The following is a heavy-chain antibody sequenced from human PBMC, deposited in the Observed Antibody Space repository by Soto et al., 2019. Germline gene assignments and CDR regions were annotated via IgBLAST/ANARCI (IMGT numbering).Heavy chain of an antibody. D-gene: IGHD3-16*01. Sequence: SXRLACVASGFTFAHYAMHWVRRIPGKGLEWVAVISYSGDRQYYAESVKGRFTISRDNSKKTLYLQMFSLTSEDSAVFYCARTPDAMITDRYNWFDSWGPGTQVTV. J-gene: IGHJ5*01. CDR2: ISYSGDRQ. V-gene: IGHV3-30*01. CDR3: ARTPDAMITDRYNWFDS. CDR1: GFTFAHYA.